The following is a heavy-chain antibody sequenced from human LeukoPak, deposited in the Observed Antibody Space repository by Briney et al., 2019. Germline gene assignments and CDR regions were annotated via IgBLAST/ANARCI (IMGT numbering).Heavy chain of an antibody. CDR2: IYYSGST. V-gene: IGHV4-39*01. CDR3: ARRSGGLPQYNWFDP. Sequence: KPSETLSLTCTVSGGSISSSSYYWGWIRQPPGKGLEWIGSIYYSGSTYYNPSLKSRVTISVDTSKNQFSLKLSSVTAADTAVYYCARRSGGLPQYNWFDPWGQGTLVTVSS. J-gene: IGHJ5*02. D-gene: IGHD2-15*01. CDR1: GGSISSSSYY.